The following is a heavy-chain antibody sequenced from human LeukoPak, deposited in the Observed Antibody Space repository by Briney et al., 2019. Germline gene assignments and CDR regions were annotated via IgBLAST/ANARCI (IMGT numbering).Heavy chain of an antibody. V-gene: IGHV4-61*02. J-gene: IGHJ4*02. CDR2: IYTSGST. Sequence: SETLSLTCTVSGGSISSGSYYWSWIRQPAGKGLEWIGRIYTSGSTNYNPSLKSRVTISVDTSKNQFSLKLSSVTAADTAVYYCARVGYYGSGSYYFDYWGQGTLVTVSS. CDR3: ARVGYYGSGSYYFDY. CDR1: GGSISSGSYY. D-gene: IGHD3-10*01.